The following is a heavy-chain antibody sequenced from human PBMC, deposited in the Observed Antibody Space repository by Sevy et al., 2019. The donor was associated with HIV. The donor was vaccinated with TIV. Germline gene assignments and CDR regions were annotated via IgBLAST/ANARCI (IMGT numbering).Heavy chain of an antibody. CDR3: AGENAWGRGYS. Sequence: SETLSLTCTVSGGSITSLYWNWIRQPPGKGLEWIANIYYNGHINYNPSLKSRVTLSLDTSKNQFSLWLNSGTAADTAMYYCAGENAWGRGYSWGQGTLVTVSS. V-gene: IGHV4-59*08. D-gene: IGHD1-26*01. CDR2: IYYNGHI. J-gene: IGHJ4*02. CDR1: GGSITSLY.